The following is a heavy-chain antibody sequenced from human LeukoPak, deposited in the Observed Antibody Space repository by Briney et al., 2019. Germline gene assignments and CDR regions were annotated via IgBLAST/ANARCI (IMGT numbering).Heavy chain of an antibody. J-gene: IGHJ3*01. D-gene: IGHD2-2*03. Sequence: GGSLRLSCAASGFTFSSYSMNWVRQAPGKGLEWVSYISSSSSTIYYVDSVKGRFTISRDNAKNSLALQMNSLRAEDTAVYYCARDYAKTGYCSGTSCPDAFDLWGQGTMVTVSS. CDR1: GFTFSSYS. CDR2: ISSSSSTI. V-gene: IGHV3-48*04. CDR3: ARDYAKTGYCSGTSCPDAFDL.